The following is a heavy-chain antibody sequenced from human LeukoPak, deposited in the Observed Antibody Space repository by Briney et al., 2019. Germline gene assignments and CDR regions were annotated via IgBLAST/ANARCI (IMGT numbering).Heavy chain of an antibody. D-gene: IGHD3-10*01. CDR1: GFTFSSYG. Sequence: GRSLRLSCAASGFTFSSYGMHWVRQAPGKGLEWVAVISYDGSNKYYAGSVKGRFTISRDNSKNTLYLQMNSLRAEDTAVYYCASRLSMVRGGIGDAWFDPWGQGTLVTVSS. CDR3: ASRLSMVRGGIGDAWFDP. CDR2: ISYDGSNK. V-gene: IGHV3-30*03. J-gene: IGHJ5*02.